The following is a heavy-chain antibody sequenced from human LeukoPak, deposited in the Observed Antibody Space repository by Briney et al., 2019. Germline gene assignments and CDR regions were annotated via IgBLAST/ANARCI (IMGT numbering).Heavy chain of an antibody. CDR1: GFTFSSYW. CDR3: AREVYSSSWLRYYYYYYYMDV. Sequence: PGGSLRLSCAASGFTFSSYWMSWVRQAPGKGLEWVANIKKDGSEKYYVDSVKGRFTISRDNAKNSLYLQMNSLRAEDTAVYYCAREVYSSSWLRYYYYYYYMDVWGKGTTVTVSS. CDR2: IKKDGSEK. D-gene: IGHD6-13*01. V-gene: IGHV3-7*01. J-gene: IGHJ6*03.